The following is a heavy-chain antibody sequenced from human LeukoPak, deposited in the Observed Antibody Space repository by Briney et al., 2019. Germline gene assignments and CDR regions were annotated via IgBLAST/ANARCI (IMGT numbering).Heavy chain of an antibody. Sequence: PSETLSLTCTVSGGSVSSGSYYWSWIRQPPGKGLEWIGYIYYSGSTNYNPSLKSRVTISVDTSKNQFSLKLSSVTAADTAVYYCASGARGPSDAFDIWGQGTMVTVSS. CDR1: GGSVSSGSYY. V-gene: IGHV4-61*01. J-gene: IGHJ3*02. D-gene: IGHD3-10*01. CDR2: IYYSGST. CDR3: ASGARGPSDAFDI.